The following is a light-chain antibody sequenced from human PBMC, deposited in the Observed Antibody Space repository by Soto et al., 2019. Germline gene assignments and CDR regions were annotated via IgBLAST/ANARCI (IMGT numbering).Light chain of an antibody. CDR1: SSNFGAGYD. V-gene: IGLV1-40*01. CDR3: QSYDNSLNAVV. J-gene: IGLJ2*01. CDR2: GNT. Sequence: QSVLTQPPSVSGAPGQRVTISCTGSSSNFGAGYDVHWYQQLPGTAPKLLIYGNTNRPSGVPDRFSGSNSGASASLAITGLQADDEADYYCQSYDNSLNAVVFGGGTQLTVL.